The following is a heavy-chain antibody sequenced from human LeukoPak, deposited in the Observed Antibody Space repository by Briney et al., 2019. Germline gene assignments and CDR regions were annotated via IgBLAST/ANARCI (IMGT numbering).Heavy chain of an antibody. CDR1: GGSISSSNW. D-gene: IGHD3-10*01. Sequence: SETLSLTCAVSGGSISSSNWWSWVRQPPGKGLEWIGSIYYSGSASYNPSLKSRVTISVDTSKNQFSLKLSSVTAADTAVYYCARPNYNHWFDPWGQGTLVTVSS. V-gene: IGHV4-39*01. CDR3: ARPNYNHWFDP. J-gene: IGHJ5*02. CDR2: IYYSGSA.